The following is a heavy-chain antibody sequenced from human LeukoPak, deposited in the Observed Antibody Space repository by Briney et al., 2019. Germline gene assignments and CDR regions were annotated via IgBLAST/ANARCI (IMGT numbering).Heavy chain of an antibody. V-gene: IGHV1-46*01. Sequence: GASVKVSCKASEYTFTSYYMHWVRQAPGQGLEWMGVINPSGGSTSYAQKFQGRVTMTRDTSTSTVYMELSSLKSEDTAVYYCARGNAIAAAGTGGDYWGQGILVTVSS. CDR3: ARGNAIAAAGTGGDY. CDR1: EYTFTSYY. D-gene: IGHD6-13*01. J-gene: IGHJ4*02. CDR2: INPSGGST.